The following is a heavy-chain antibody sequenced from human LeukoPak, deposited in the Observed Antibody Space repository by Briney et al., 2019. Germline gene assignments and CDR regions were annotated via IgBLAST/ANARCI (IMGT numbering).Heavy chain of an antibody. D-gene: IGHD3-3*01. V-gene: IGHV3-11*01. CDR1: GFTFSDYY. CDR2: ISSSGSTI. Sequence: PGGSLRLSCAASGFTFSDYYMSWIRQAPGKGLGWVSYISSSGSTIYYADSVKGRFTISRDNAKNSLYLQMNSLRAEDTAVYYCARVLRFYYYMDVWGKGTTVTVSS. CDR3: ARVLRFYYYMDV. J-gene: IGHJ6*03.